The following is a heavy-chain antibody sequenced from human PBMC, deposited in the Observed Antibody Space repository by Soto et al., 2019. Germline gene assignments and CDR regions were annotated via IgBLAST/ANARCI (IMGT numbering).Heavy chain of an antibody. V-gene: IGHV6-1*01. CDR1: GDSVSSNSAA. CDR2: TYYRSKWYN. D-gene: IGHD6-13*01. J-gene: IGHJ5*02. Sequence: SQTLSLTCAISGDSVSSNSAAWSLIRQSPSRGLEWLGRTYYRSKWYNDYAVSVKSRITINPDTSKNQFSLQLHSVTSEDTAVYYCARGPYTSTWSWGQGTLVTVSS. CDR3: ARGPYTSTWS.